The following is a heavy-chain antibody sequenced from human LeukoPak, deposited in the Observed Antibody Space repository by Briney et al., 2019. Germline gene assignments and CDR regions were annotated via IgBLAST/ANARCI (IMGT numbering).Heavy chain of an antibody. Sequence: GASVKVSCKASGYTFTSYDINWVRQATGQGLEWMGWMNPNSGNTGYAQKFQGRVTMTRNTSISTAYMELNRLRSDDTAVYYCARTPVLRFLEWLKADPMDVWGKGTTVTVSS. J-gene: IGHJ6*03. D-gene: IGHD3-3*01. CDR2: MNPNSGNT. CDR3: ARTPVLRFLEWLKADPMDV. V-gene: IGHV1-8*01. CDR1: GYTFTSYD.